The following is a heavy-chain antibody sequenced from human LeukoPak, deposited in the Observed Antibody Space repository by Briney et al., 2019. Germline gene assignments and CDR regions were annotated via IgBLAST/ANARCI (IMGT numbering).Heavy chain of an antibody. CDR1: GFTFSGSA. CDR2: IRSKANSYAT. CDR3: TVIVGFPS. J-gene: IGHJ4*02. D-gene: IGHD3-22*01. V-gene: IGHV3-73*01. Sequence: GGSLRLSCAASGFTFSGSAMHWVRQASGKGLEWVGRIRSKANSYATAYAASVKGSLSNYREESKKQANMQMNSLKAEDTAVYYCTVIVGFPSWGQGTLVTVSS.